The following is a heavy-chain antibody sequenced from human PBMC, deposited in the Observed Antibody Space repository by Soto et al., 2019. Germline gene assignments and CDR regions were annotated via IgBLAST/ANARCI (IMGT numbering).Heavy chain of an antibody. CDR3: ARGAVVDVVAAVKREDEP. D-gene: IGHD5-12*01. CDR1: GDTVNNGDYF. J-gene: IGHJ5*02. V-gene: IGHV4-30-4*01. Sequence: SETLSLTCTVSGDTVNNGDYFWSWIRQSPGKGLEWLGYIYFTGSTYYSPSLKSRIHISMDKSKNHFSLEMTSVTVADTAVYFCARGAVVDVVAAVKREDEPWGQRLLVTVS. CDR2: IYFTGST.